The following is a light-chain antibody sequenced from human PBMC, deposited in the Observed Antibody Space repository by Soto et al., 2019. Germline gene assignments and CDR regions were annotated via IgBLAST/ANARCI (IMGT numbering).Light chain of an antibody. CDR2: SAS. Sequence: AMQMTQSPSSLSAFVGDRVTITCRASQDIRNELSWYQQKPGKAPKVLIYSASTLQSGVPSRFSGRGSGTQFTRTISSLQPEDFATYYCLQDYTYPRTFGPGTKVEIK. J-gene: IGKJ1*01. V-gene: IGKV1-6*01. CDR1: QDIRNE. CDR3: LQDYTYPRT.